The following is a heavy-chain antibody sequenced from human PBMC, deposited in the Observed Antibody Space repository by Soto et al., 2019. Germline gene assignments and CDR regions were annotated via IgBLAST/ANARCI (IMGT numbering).Heavy chain of an antibody. CDR3: ASVRSSGWYFDY. J-gene: IGHJ4*02. D-gene: IGHD6-19*01. CDR2: INAGNGNT. Sequence: GASVKVSCKASGYTFTSYAMHWVRQAPGQRLEWMGWINAGNGNTKYSQNFQGRVTITRDTSASTAYMELSSLRSEDTAVYYCASVRSSGWYFDYWGQGTLVTVSS. V-gene: IGHV1-3*01. CDR1: GYTFTSYA.